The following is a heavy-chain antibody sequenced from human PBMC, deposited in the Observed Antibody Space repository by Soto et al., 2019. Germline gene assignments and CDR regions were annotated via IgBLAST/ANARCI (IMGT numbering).Heavy chain of an antibody. CDR2: IGTAGDT. CDR1: GFTFSSYD. CDR3: ARGITMVRGVILDYFDY. Sequence: EVQLVESGGGLVQPGGSLRLSCAASGFTFSSYDMHWVRQATGKGLEWVSGIGTAGDTYYPGSVKGRFTISRENANNSLYPQMNSLRAGDTAVYYCARGITMVRGVILDYFDYWGQGTLVPVSP. J-gene: IGHJ4*02. D-gene: IGHD3-10*01. V-gene: IGHV3-13*04.